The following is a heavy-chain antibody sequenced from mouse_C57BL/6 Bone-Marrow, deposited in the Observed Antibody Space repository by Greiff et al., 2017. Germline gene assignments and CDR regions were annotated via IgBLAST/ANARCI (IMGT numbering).Heavy chain of an antibody. Sequence: QVTLKVSGPGILQPSQTLSLTCSFSGFSLSTFGMGVGWIRQPSGKGLEWLAHIWWDDDKYYNPALKSRLTLSKDTSKNQVFLTIANVDTADTATYYCARNPNYYGSSSWFAYWGQGTLVTVSA. CDR3: ARNPNYYGSSSWFAY. CDR1: GFSLSTFGMG. CDR2: IWWDDDK. V-gene: IGHV8-8*01. J-gene: IGHJ3*01. D-gene: IGHD1-1*01.